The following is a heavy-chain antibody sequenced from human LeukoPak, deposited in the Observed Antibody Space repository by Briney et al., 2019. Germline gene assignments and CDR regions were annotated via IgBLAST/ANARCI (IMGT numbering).Heavy chain of an antibody. D-gene: IGHD3-10*01. Sequence: KPSETLSLTCAVYGGSFSGYYWSWIRQPPGKGLEWIGEINHSGSTNYNPSLKSRVTISVDTSKNQFSLKLSSVTAAGTAVYYCARGAITMVRGVRFDYWGQGTLVTVSS. CDR3: ARGAITMVRGVRFDY. V-gene: IGHV4-34*01. J-gene: IGHJ4*02. CDR1: GGSFSGYY. CDR2: INHSGST.